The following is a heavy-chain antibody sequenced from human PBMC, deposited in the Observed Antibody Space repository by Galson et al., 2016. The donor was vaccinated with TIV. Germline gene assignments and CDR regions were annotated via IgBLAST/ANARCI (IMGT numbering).Heavy chain of an antibody. V-gene: IGHV4-30-2*01. D-gene: IGHD5-18*01. CDR1: GGSISSGDFS. J-gene: IGHJ4*02. CDR2: IFHSGTT. Sequence: TLSLTCAVSGGSISSGDFSWSWIRQPPGKGLEWIGYIFHSGTTYYNPSLNSRVTISLDRSKNQFSLKVNSVTAADTAVYYCAKDLSYGYSPPYYFEFWGQGTVVTVSS. CDR3: AKDLSYGYSPPYYFEF.